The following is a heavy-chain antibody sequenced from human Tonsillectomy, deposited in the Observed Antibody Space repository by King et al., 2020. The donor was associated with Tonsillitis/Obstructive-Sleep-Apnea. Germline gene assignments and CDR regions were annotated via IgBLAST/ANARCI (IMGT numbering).Heavy chain of an antibody. CDR1: GGSISGSNW. CDR3: ARVRGYSGYDNDY. Sequence: QLQESGPGLVKPSGTLSLTCAVSGGSISGSNWWTWVRQPPGKGLEGIWEIFHSWSTNYNPSLKSRVTISVDKSKNQFSLKLSSVTAADTAVYYCARVRGYSGYDNDYWGQGTLVTVSS. J-gene: IGHJ4*02. D-gene: IGHD5-12*01. CDR2: IFHSWST. V-gene: IGHV4-4*02.